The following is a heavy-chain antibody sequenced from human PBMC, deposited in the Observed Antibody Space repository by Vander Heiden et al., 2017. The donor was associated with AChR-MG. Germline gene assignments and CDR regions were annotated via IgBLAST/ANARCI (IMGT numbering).Heavy chain of an antibody. CDR2: ISWNSGSI. CDR3: AKDMGYSSSVGFDY. D-gene: IGHD6-13*01. J-gene: IGHJ4*02. V-gene: IGHV3-9*01. Sequence: EVQLVESGGGLVQPGRSLRLSCAASGFTFDDYAMHWVRQAPGKGLEWVSGISWNSGSIGYADSVKGRFTISRDNAKNSLYLQMNSLRAEDTALYYCAKDMGYSSSVGFDYWGQGTLVTVSS. CDR1: GFTFDDYA.